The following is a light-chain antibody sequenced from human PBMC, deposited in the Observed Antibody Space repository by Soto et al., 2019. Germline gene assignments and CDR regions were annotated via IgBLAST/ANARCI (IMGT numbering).Light chain of an antibody. CDR1: QSVSSY. Sequence: EIVLTQSPATLSLSPGERATLSCRASQSVSSYLAWYQQNPGQAPRLLIYDASNRATGIPARFSGSGSGTDYTLTSRSLEPEDFAVYYCQQRTHTFGQGTRLEIK. CDR2: DAS. J-gene: IGKJ5*01. V-gene: IGKV3-11*01. CDR3: QQRTHT.